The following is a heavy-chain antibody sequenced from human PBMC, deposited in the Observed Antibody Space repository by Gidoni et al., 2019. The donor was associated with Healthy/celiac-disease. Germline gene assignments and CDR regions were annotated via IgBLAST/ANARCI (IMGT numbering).Heavy chain of an antibody. J-gene: IGHJ5*02. CDR3: ARAGSPGWFDP. Sequence: QLQLQESGPGLVKPSETLSLTCTVSGGSISSSSYYWGWIRQPPGKGLEWIGSIYYSGSTYYNPSLKSRVTISVDTSKNQFSLKLSSVTAADTAVYYGARAGSPGWFDPWGQGTLVTVSS. D-gene: IGHD6-13*01. V-gene: IGHV4-39*07. CDR1: GGSISSSSYY. CDR2: IYYSGST.